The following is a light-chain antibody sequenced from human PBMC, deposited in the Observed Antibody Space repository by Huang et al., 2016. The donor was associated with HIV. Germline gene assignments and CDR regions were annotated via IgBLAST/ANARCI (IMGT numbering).Light chain of an antibody. J-gene: IGKJ1*01. CDR3: QQYGSSPWT. V-gene: IGKV3-20*01. CDR2: SAS. Sequence: EIVLTQSPDSLSLSPGEGATLSCRASQSVNNNYLAWYQQKPGQAPRLLILSASNRATGSPDRFVGSGSGTDFTLTIRSLEPEDFAMYYCQQYGSSPWTFGQGTKVEVK. CDR1: QSVNNNY.